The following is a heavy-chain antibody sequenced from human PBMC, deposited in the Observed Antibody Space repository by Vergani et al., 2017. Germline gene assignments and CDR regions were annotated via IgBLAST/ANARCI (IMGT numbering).Heavy chain of an antibody. V-gene: IGHV3-23*04. J-gene: IGHJ4*02. CDR3: TKGSRGYTGYFFDY. D-gene: IGHD5-12*01. CDR1: GFIFSDYW. CDR2: VSGSSATP. Sequence: VESGGGLVQPGGSLRLSCSPSGFIFSDYWMTWVRKAPGKGLEWVSSVSGSSATPYYADSVKGRFIISRDNSKNTLHLQMNSLRADDTAVYYCTKGSRGYTGYFFDYWGQGTLATVSS.